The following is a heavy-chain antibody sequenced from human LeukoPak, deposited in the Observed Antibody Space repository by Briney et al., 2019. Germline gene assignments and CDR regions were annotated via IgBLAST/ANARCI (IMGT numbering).Heavy chain of an antibody. CDR1: GFTFSSYA. CDR2: ISSSSGRM. CDR3: AKDLVSSGWSSSLFDP. J-gene: IGHJ5*02. V-gene: IGHV3-23*01. D-gene: IGHD6-19*01. Sequence: PGGSLKLSCAASGFTFSSYAMNWVRQAPGKGLEWVSGISSSSGRMYYADSVKGRFTISRDNSKNTLYLQMNSLRAEDTAVYYCAKDLVSSGWSSSLFDPWGQGTLVTVSS.